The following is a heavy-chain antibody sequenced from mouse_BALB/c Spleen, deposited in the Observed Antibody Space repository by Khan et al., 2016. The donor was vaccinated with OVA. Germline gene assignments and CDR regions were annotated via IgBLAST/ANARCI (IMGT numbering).Heavy chain of an antibody. D-gene: IGHD2-10*01. CDR2: LYPNDGRS. Sequence: QVQLQQPGAELVKPGASVKLSCKASGYTFTNYWVHWVKQRPGQGLEWIGELYPNDGRSNNNEKFKNKATLTVDKSSRTAYMQLSSLTSEDSAVYYCARNAYFGNYFNYWGQGTTLTVSS. J-gene: IGHJ2*01. CDR1: GYTFTNYW. V-gene: IGHV1S81*02. CDR3: ARNAYFGNYFNY.